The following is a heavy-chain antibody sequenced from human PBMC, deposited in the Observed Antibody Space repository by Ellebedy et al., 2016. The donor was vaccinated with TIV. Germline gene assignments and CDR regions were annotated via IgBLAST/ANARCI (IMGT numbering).Heavy chain of an antibody. D-gene: IGHD3-3*02. CDR1: GYTLTALS. CDR3: ATPRKDHFTGYYFDY. Sequence: AASVKVSCKVSGYTLTALSMHWVRQAPGKGLEWMGGFDPEDGETIYAQKFQGRVTMTEDTSTDTAYMELSSLRSEDTAVYYCATPRKDHFTGYYFDYWGQGTLVTVSS. CDR2: FDPEDGET. J-gene: IGHJ4*02. V-gene: IGHV1-24*01.